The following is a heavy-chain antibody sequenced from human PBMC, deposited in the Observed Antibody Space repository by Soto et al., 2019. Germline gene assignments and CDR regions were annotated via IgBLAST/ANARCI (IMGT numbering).Heavy chain of an antibody. CDR3: AKLGVRIATASTDY. V-gene: IGHV3-23*01. CDR2: ISGSGENT. Sequence: EVQVLESGGGLVQPGGSLRLSCGASGFIFSSYVMYWVRQAPGKGLEWISAISGSGENTYYADSVKGRFAISRDNSKNTLYLLMNSLRADDTAVYYCAKLGVRIATASTDYWGQGTLVTVSS. J-gene: IGHJ4*02. CDR1: GFIFSSYV. D-gene: IGHD6-13*01.